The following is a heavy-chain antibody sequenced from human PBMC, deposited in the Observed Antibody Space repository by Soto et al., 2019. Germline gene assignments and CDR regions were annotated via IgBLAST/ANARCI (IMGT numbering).Heavy chain of an antibody. D-gene: IGHD6-13*01. Sequence: QVQLVQSGAEVKKPGSSVKVSCKASGGTFSSYAISWLRHAPGQGLEWMGGIIPIFGTANYAQKFQGRVTNPADESTSTAYMELSSLTSEDTAVYYCARGAAAAGNWFDPWGKVTLGTVAS. J-gene: IGHJ5*02. CDR1: GGTFSSYA. V-gene: IGHV1-69*01. CDR3: ARGAAAAGNWFDP. CDR2: IIPIFGTA.